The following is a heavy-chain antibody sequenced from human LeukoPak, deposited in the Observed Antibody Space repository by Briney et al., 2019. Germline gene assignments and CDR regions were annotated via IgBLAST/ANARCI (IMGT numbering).Heavy chain of an antibody. V-gene: IGHV3-11*04. Sequence: GGSLKLSCAAPGFTFSDYYMSWIRQAPGKGLEWVSYISSSGSTIYYADSVKGRFTISRDNAKNSLYLQMNSLRAEDTAVYYCARGAYGSGSYYNDWGVNDAFDIWGQGTMVTVSS. CDR3: ARGAYGSGSYYNDWGVNDAFDI. J-gene: IGHJ3*02. CDR1: GFTFSDYY. D-gene: IGHD3-10*01. CDR2: ISSSGSTI.